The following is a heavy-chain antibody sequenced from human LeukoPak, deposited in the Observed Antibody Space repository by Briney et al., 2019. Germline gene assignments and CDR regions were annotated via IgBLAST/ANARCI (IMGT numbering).Heavy chain of an antibody. V-gene: IGHV3-23*01. CDR2: ISGSGGST. D-gene: IGHD3-22*01. J-gene: IGHJ4*02. CDR3: ATLGALQYYDSSGYYRN. Sequence: GGSLRSSCAASGSTFRSYAMSWVRQAPGKGLESASAISGSGGSTYYADSVKGRFTISRDNSKNTLYLQMNSLRAEDTAVYYCATLGALQYYDSSGYYRNWGQGTLVTVSS. CDR1: GSTFRSYA.